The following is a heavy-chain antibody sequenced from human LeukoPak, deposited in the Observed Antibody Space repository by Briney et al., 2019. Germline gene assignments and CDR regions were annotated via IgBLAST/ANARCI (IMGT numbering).Heavy chain of an antibody. CDR3: ARDGDYGDYEY. J-gene: IGHJ4*02. CDR1: GGSISSGSYY. D-gene: IGHD4-17*01. CDR2: IHSSGST. Sequence: TLSLTCAVSGGSISSGSYYWCWIRQPAGKGLEWIGRIHSSGSTNYNPSLKSRVSLSADTSKNQFSLKLTSVTAADTAVYYCARDGDYGDYEYWGQGTLVTVSS. V-gene: IGHV4-61*02.